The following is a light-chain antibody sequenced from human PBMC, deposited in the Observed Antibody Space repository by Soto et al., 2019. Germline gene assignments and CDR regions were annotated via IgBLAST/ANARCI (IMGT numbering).Light chain of an antibody. CDR2: KAS. J-gene: IGKJ5*01. CDR3: QQLNSYSIT. Sequence: IHMAHSPSTLSGSVGDIVTITCRASQTISSWLAWYQQKPGKAPKLLIYKASRLESGVPSRFSGSGSETEFTLTISSLQPEDFATYYCQQLNSYSITFGQGTRLEIK. V-gene: IGKV1-5*03. CDR1: QTISSW.